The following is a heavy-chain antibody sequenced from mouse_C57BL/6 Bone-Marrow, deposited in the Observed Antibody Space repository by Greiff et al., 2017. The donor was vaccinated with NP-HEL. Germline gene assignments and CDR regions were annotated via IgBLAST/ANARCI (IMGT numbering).Heavy chain of an antibody. CDR3: ARARDHPYWYFAV. CDR1: GYTFTSYW. CDR2: IHPNRGST. Sequence: QVQLQQPGAELVKPGASVKLSCKASGYTFTSYWMHWVKQRPGQGLEWIGMIHPNRGSTNYNEKFKSKATLTVDKSSSTAYMQLSSLTSEDSAVFYCARARDHPYWYFAVWGTGTTVTVSP. D-gene: IGHD2-13*01. V-gene: IGHV1-64*01. J-gene: IGHJ1*03.